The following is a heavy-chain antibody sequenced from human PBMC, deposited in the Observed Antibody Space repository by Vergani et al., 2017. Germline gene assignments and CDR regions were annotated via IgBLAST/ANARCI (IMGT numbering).Heavy chain of an antibody. CDR3: EKVTDYYDGSGYYMDY. CDR2: FDPEHGEV. CDR1: GYSFTELT. J-gene: IGHJ4*02. D-gene: IGHD3-22*01. Sequence: QVQLVQSGSEVRKPGASVKVSCQVSGYSFTELTIHWVRQAPGKGLEWMGGFDPEHGEVTFAHHIQGRVTMTEDRSTDTAYMELSSLRPEDTALYYCEKVTDYYDGSGYYMDYWGQGTLVTVSS. V-gene: IGHV1-24*01.